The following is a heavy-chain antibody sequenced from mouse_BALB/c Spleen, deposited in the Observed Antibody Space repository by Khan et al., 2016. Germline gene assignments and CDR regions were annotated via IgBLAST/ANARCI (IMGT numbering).Heavy chain of an antibody. CDR3: ASTFWYCDV. CDR1: GFDFSRYW. V-gene: IGHV4-1*02. CDR2: INPVSSTI. J-gene: IGHJ1*01. Sequence: EVKLREAGGGLVQPGGSLKLSCAASGFDFSRYWMSWVRQAPGKGLEWIGEINPVSSTINYTPSLKDKFIISRDNAKNTLYLQMSKVRSEDTALYYCASTFWYCDVWGAGTTVTVSS.